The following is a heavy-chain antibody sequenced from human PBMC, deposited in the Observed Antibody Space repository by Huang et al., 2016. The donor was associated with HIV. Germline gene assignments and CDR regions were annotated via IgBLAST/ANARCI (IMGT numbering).Heavy chain of an antibody. CDR1: GGPFSTHY. CDR3: ARGRDTTEMDTVDDALDV. CDR2: IKYNGHD. J-gene: IGHJ3*01. Sequence: QVRLQQWGGGLVRPSETLSRTCAVYGGPFSTHYWSWIRQSPGKGLEWIAEIKYNGHDRFNPSLRSLVSISVDTSKNQFSLDVTAVTAADTAIDDCARGRDTTEMDTVDDALDVWDQGTLVIVSS. V-gene: IGHV4-34*02. D-gene: IGHD1-1*01.